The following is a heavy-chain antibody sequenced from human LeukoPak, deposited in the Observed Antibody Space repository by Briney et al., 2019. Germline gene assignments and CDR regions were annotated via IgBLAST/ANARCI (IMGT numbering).Heavy chain of an antibody. CDR2: ILNDGSDK. CDR1: GFPFSSYS. CDR3: TREHIVTTIPLDS. D-gene: IGHD5-12*01. J-gene: IGHJ4*02. Sequence: GGSLRLSCAASGFPFSSYSIHWVRQAPGKGLEWVAFILNDGSDKSYADSGKGRFTISRDNSKNTVHLQMTRLRAEDTAVYYCTREHIVTTIPLDSWGQGTLVTVSS. V-gene: IGHV3-30-3*01.